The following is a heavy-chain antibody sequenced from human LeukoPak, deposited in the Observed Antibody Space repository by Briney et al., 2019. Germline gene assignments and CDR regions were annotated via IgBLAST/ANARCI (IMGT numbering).Heavy chain of an antibody. J-gene: IGHJ6*02. D-gene: IGHD3-22*01. CDR3: ARLRYYYDSSGLYYYYGMDV. CDR1: GGSTSSHY. Sequence: SSETLSLTCTVSGGSTSSHYWSWIRQPPGKGLEWIGHIYYSGSTNYNPSLKSRVTISVDTSKNQFSLKLTSVTAADTAVYYCARLRYYYDSSGLYYYYGMDVWGQGTTVTVSS. V-gene: IGHV4-59*08. CDR2: IYYSGST.